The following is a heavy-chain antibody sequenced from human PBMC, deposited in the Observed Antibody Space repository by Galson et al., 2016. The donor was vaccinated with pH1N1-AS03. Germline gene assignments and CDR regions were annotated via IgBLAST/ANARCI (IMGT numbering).Heavy chain of an antibody. CDR3: ATSGSYRFDY. V-gene: IGHV3-7*01. J-gene: IGHJ4*02. D-gene: IGHD1-26*01. Sequence: SLRLSCAASGFTLSTYWMNWVRQVPGKGLEWIANVKQDGSEKHYMGSVRGRFTISRDNAKNSLYLQMNTLRVDDTAIYYCATSGSYRFDYWGQGALVTVSS. CDR1: GFTLSTYW. CDR2: VKQDGSEK.